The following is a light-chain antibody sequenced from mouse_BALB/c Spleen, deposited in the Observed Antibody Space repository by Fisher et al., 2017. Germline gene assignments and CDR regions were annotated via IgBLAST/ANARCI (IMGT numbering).Light chain of an antibody. Sequence: IVMTQSTAILSASPGEKVTMTCRASSSVSYMYWYQQKPGSSPRLLIYDTSNLASGVPARFSGSGSGTSYSLTISRMEAEDAATYYCQQRSSYPPTFGAGTKLELK. J-gene: IGKJ5*01. CDR3: QQRSSYPPT. V-gene: IGKV4-55*01. CDR1: SSVSY. CDR2: DTS.